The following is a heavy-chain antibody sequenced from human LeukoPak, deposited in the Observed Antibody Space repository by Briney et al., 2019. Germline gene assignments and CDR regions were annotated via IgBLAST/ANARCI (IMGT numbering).Heavy chain of an antibody. J-gene: IGHJ6*03. V-gene: IGHV3-21*01. Sequence: GGSLRLSCAASGFTFSSNSMNWVRQAPGKGLEWVSSISSTSSYIYYADSVKGRFTISRDNAKNSLYLQMNSLRAEDTAVYYCARTYYYDSSGRENYYYMDVWGKRTTVTVSS. CDR2: ISSTSSYI. CDR3: ARTYYYDSSGRENYYYMDV. CDR1: GFTFSSNS. D-gene: IGHD3-22*01.